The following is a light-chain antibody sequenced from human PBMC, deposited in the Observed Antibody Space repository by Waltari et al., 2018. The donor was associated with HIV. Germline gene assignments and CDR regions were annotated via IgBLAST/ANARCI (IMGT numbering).Light chain of an antibody. CDR3: SSYASSSTLN. CDR2: DGS. J-gene: IGLJ2*01. CDR1: RSDVGGYNY. Sequence: QSALTQPASVSGSPGQSITISCPGTRSDVGGYNYVSWYQHHPGKAPKPMIYDGSKRPSGVSNRFSGSKSGNPASLTISGLQAEDEADYYCSSYASSSTLNVGGGTKLTV. V-gene: IGLV2-14*03.